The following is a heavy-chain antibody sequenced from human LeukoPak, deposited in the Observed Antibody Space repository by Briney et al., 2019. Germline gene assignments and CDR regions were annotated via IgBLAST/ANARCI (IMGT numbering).Heavy chain of an antibody. CDR3: AKASYGSGSYYFDY. CDR1: GFTFGSYA. V-gene: IGHV3-23*01. Sequence: GGSLRLSCAASGFTFGSYAMSWVRQAPGKGLEWVSAISGSGGSTYYADSVKGRFTISRDNSKNTLYLQMNSLRVEDTAVYYCAKASYGSGSYYFDYWGQGTLVTVSS. J-gene: IGHJ4*02. CDR2: ISGSGGST. D-gene: IGHD3-10*01.